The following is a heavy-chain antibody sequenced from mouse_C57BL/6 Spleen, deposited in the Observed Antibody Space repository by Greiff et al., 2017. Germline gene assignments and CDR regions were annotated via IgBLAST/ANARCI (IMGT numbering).Heavy chain of an antibody. CDR1: GFTFSSYA. CDR3: ARDRSNYFDY. D-gene: IGHD5-1*01. V-gene: IGHV5-4*01. J-gene: IGHJ2*01. CDR2: ISDGGSYT. Sequence: EVQVVESGGGLVKPGGSLKLSCAASGFTFSSYAMSWVRQTPEKRLEWVATISDGGSYTYYPDNVKGRFIISRDNAKNNLYLQMSHLKSEDTAMYYCARDRSNYFDYWGQGTTLTVSS.